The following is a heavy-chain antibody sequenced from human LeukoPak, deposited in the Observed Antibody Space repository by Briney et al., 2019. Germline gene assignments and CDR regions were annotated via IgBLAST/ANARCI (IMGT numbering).Heavy chain of an antibody. V-gene: IGHV3-7*05. CDR1: GFTFSNSW. Sequence: GGSLRLSCAASGFTFSNSWMSWVRQAPGKGLEWVASIKQDGSEKYYVDSVKGRFTISRDSAKNSLYLQMNSLGGEDTAVYYCARDGRPSYWGQGTLVTVSS. CDR3: ARDGRPSY. CDR2: IKQDGSEK. J-gene: IGHJ4*02.